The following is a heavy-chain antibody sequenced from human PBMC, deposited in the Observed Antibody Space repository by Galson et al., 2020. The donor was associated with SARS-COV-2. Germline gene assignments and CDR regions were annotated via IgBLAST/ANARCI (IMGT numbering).Heavy chain of an antibody. V-gene: IGHV4-39*01. CDR2: IYYTGST. D-gene: IGHD2-2*01. CDR3: ARLEGYIVVVDGGAGYFDL. CDR1: GGSISSSSYY. J-gene: IGHJ2*01. Sequence: SETLTLTCTVSGGSISSSSYYWGWIRQPPGKGLEWIGSIYYTGSTYYNPSLKSRVTISVDTSKNQFSLNLSSVTAADTAVYYCARLEGYIVVVDGGAGYFDLWGRGTLVTVSS.